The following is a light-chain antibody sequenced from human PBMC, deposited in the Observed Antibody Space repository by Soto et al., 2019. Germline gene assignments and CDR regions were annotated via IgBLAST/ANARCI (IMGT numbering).Light chain of an antibody. CDR2: EVS. Sequence: QSALAQPASVSGSPGQSITISCTGTSSDVGGYIYVSWFQHHPGKAPKLMIYEVSNRPSGVSNRFSGSRSDNTASLTISGLQAEDEAIYYCSSYSTTTRGVLFGGGTQVTV. CDR1: SSDVGGYIY. V-gene: IGLV2-14*01. CDR3: SSYSTTTRGVL. J-gene: IGLJ2*01.